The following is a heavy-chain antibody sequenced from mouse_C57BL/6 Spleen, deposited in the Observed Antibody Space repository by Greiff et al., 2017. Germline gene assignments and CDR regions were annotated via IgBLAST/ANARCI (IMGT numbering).Heavy chain of an antibody. CDR3: ARGITTVVGYYYAMDY. Sequence: QVQLQQPGAELVKPGASVKLSCKASGYTFTSYWMHWVKQRPGQGLEWMGMIHPNSGSTNYKERFKSKATLTVDKSSSTAYMQLSSLTSEDSAVYYCARGITTVVGYYYAMDYWGQGTSVTVSS. J-gene: IGHJ4*01. CDR1: GYTFTSYW. D-gene: IGHD1-1*01. CDR2: IHPNSGST. V-gene: IGHV1-64*01.